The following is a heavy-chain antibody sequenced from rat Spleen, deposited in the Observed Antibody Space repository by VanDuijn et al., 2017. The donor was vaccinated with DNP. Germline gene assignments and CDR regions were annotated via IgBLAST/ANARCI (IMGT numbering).Heavy chain of an antibody. V-gene: IGHV5-27*01. CDR1: GFTFSFYG. CDR3: TTDFERGY. CDR2: ISASGGST. D-gene: IGHD1-11*01. J-gene: IGHJ2*01. Sequence: EVLLVESGGGLVQPGRSMKLSCAASGFTFSFYGMAWVRQAPKKGLEWVASISASGGSTSYRDSVKGRFTISRDNAKSTLYLQMDSLRSEDTATYYCTTDFERGYWGQGVMVTVSS.